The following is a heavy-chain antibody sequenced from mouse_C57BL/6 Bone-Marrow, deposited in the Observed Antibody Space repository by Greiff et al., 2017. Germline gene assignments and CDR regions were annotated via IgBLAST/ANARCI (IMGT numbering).Heavy chain of an antibody. CDR1: GYTFTDYY. CDR2: INPNNGGT. V-gene: IGHV1-26*01. Sequence: EVQLQQSGPELVKPGASVKISCKASGYTFTDYYMNWVKQSHGKSLEWIGDINPNNGGTSYNQKFKGKATLTVDKSSSTAYMELRSLTSEDSAVYYCAREGATVVDYWGQGTLVTVSA. CDR3: AREGATVVDY. D-gene: IGHD1-1*01. J-gene: IGHJ3*01.